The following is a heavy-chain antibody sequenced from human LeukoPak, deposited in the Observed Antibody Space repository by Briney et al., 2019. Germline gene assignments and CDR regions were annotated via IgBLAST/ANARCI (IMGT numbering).Heavy chain of an antibody. J-gene: IGHJ4*02. Sequence: GRSLRLSCAASGFTFSSYGMHWVRQAPGKGLEWVAVISYDGSNKYYADSVKGRFTISRDNSKNTLYLQMNSLRAEDTAVYYCAKALTSGWYLKTADYFDYWGQGTLVTVSS. D-gene: IGHD6-19*01. CDR1: GFTFSSYG. CDR2: ISYDGSNK. CDR3: AKALTSGWYLKTADYFDY. V-gene: IGHV3-30*18.